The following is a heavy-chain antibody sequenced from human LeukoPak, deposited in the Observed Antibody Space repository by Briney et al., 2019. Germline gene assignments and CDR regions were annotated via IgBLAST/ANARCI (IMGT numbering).Heavy chain of an antibody. J-gene: IGHJ4*02. CDR1: GFTFSSYG. V-gene: IGHV3-30*02. Sequence: GGSLRLSCAASGFTFSSYGMHWVRQAPGKGLEWVAFIRYDGSNKYYADSVKGRFTISRDNSKNTLYLQMNSLRAEDTAVYYCAKGGSSTSWFSHWGQGTLVTVSS. CDR2: IRYDGSNK. D-gene: IGHD2-2*01. CDR3: AKGGSSTSWFSH.